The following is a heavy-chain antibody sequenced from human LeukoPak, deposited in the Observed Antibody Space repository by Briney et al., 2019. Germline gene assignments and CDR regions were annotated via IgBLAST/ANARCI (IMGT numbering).Heavy chain of an antibody. J-gene: IGHJ4*02. CDR1: GFTFSRYG. V-gene: IGHV3-30*03. CDR2: ISYDKSHR. CDR3: ARSLITMVRGVIGGDYFDY. D-gene: IGHD3-10*01. Sequence: QTGGSLRLSCAASGFTFSRYGMYWVRQAPGKGLEWVALISYDKSHRYYADSVKGRFTISRDNSKNTMYLQMNSLRAEDTAVYYCARSLITMVRGVIGGDYFDYWGQGTLVTVSS.